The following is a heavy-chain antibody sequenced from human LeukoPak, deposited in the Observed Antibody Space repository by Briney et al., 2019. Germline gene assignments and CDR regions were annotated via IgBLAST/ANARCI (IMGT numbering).Heavy chain of an antibody. Sequence: GAPVKVSCKASRYSFTNYAIHWVRQAPGQRLEWMGWINAGNGNTKYSQKFQGRVTISRDTSASTVYMEVSSLRSEDTAVYYCARAPGGDYWGQGTLVTVSS. D-gene: IGHD3-16*01. CDR1: RYSFTNYA. CDR3: ARAPGGDY. CDR2: INAGNGNT. V-gene: IGHV1-3*01. J-gene: IGHJ4*02.